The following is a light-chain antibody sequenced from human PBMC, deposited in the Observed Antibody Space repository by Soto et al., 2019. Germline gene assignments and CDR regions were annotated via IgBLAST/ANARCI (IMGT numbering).Light chain of an antibody. CDR1: GGSIATNY. CDR3: QSHDSTNVV. J-gene: IGLJ2*01. Sequence: NFMLTQPHSVSESPGKTVTISCTGSGGSIATNYVQWHQQRPGSAPTTVIYEDDKRPSGVPDRFSGSIDRSSNSASLIISGLKTEDEAVYYCQSHDSTNVVFGRGTKLTVL. CDR2: EDD. V-gene: IGLV6-57*02.